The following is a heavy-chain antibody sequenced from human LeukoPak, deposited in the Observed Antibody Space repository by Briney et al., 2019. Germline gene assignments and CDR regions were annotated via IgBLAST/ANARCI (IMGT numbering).Heavy chain of an antibody. CDR1: GGTFSSYA. Sequence: SVKVSCKASGGTFSSYAISWVRQAPGQGLKWMGGIIPIFGTANYAQKFQGRVTITADKSTSTAYMELSSLRSEDTAVYYCARAGIAVAGTTRNYFDYWGQGTLVTVSS. D-gene: IGHD6-19*01. CDR3: ARAGIAVAGTTRNYFDY. V-gene: IGHV1-69*06. J-gene: IGHJ4*02. CDR2: IIPIFGTA.